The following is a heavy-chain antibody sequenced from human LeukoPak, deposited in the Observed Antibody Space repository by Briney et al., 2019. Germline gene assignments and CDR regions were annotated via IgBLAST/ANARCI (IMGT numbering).Heavy chain of an antibody. CDR2: IYYTGST. Sequence: SETLSLTCTVSGGSISSYYWSWIRQPPGKGLEWIGYIYYTGSTSYNPSLKSRVTISADTSKNEFSLKLNSVTAADTAVYCARRMGRRFGERYYYYHYMDVWGKGTTVTISS. V-gene: IGHV4-59*01. D-gene: IGHD3-10*01. CDR1: GGSISSYY. J-gene: IGHJ6*03. CDR3: ARRMGRRFGERYYYYHYMDV.